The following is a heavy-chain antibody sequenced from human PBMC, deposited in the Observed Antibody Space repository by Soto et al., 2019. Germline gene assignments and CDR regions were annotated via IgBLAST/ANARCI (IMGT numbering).Heavy chain of an antibody. J-gene: IGHJ6*02. CDR2: IKQDGSEK. CDR3: ARSSTSYYYYYGMDV. V-gene: IGHV3-7*03. CDR1: GFTFSSYW. D-gene: IGHD2-2*01. Sequence: PGGSLRLSCAASGFTFSSYWMSWVRQAPGKGLEWVANIKQDGSEKYYVDSVKGRFTISRDNAKNSLYLQMNSLRAEDTAVYYCARSSTSYYYYYGMDVWGQGTTVTAP.